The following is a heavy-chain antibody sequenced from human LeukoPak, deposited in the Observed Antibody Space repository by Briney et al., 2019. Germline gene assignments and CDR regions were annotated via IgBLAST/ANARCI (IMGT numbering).Heavy chain of an antibody. D-gene: IGHD3-22*01. CDR2: ISSSSSYI. CDR3: AKESGYDSSPDAFDI. CDR1: GFTFSSYS. Sequence: GGSLRLSCAASGFTFSSYSMNWVRQAPGKGLEWVSSISSSSSYIYYADSVKGRFTISRDNAKNSLYLQMNSLRAEDTAVYYCAKESGYDSSPDAFDIWGQGTMVTVSS. V-gene: IGHV3-21*04. J-gene: IGHJ3*02.